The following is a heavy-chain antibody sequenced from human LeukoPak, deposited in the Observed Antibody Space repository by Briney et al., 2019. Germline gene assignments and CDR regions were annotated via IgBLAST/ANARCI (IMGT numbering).Heavy chain of an antibody. CDR3: AKQAYYYDSSGYYFDY. J-gene: IGHJ4*02. CDR1: GFTFSSYA. CDR2: ISGSGGST. Sequence: GGSLRLSCAASGFTFSSYAMSWVRQAPGKGLEWVSAISGSGGSTYYADSVKGRFTISGDNSKNTLYLQMNSLRAEDTAVYYCAKQAYYYDSSGYYFDYWGQGTLVTVSS. V-gene: IGHV3-23*01. D-gene: IGHD3-22*01.